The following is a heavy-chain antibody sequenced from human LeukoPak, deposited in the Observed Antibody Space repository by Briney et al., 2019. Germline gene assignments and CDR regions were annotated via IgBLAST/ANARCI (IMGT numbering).Heavy chain of an antibody. CDR1: GGSISCSSYY. D-gene: IGHD6-19*01. CDR3: ARYEYSSALLIAMAGTGWFDP. V-gene: IGHV4-39*07. CDR2: IYYSGST. Sequence: SETLSLACTVSGGSISCSSYYWGWIRQPPGKGLEWIGSIYYSGSTYYNPSLKSRVTISVDTSKNQFSLKLSSATAADTAVYYCARYEYSSALLIAMAGTGWFDPWGQGTLVTVSS. J-gene: IGHJ5*02.